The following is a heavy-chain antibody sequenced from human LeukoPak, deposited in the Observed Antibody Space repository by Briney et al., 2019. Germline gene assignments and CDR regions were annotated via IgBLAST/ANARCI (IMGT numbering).Heavy chain of an antibody. CDR2: IYYSGSP. D-gene: IGHD5-24*01. V-gene: IGHV4-59*01. Sequence: SETLSLTCTVSGGSISSYYWSWIRQPPGKGLEWIGYIYYSGSPNYNPSLKSRVTISVDRSKNQFSLKLTSVTSADTAVYYCAIGEIYFDYWGQGTLVTVSS. CDR3: AIGEIYFDY. J-gene: IGHJ4*02. CDR1: GGSISSYY.